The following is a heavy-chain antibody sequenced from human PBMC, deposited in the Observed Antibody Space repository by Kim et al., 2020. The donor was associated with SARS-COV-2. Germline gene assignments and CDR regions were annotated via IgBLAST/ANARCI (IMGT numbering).Heavy chain of an antibody. D-gene: IGHD2-21*01. CDR2: NK. V-gene: IGHV3-30*02. Sequence: NKYYADSVKGRFTISRDNSKNTLYLQMNSLRAEDTAVYYCAKGVLVLIEDWGQGTLVTVSS. J-gene: IGHJ4*02. CDR3: AKGVLVLIED.